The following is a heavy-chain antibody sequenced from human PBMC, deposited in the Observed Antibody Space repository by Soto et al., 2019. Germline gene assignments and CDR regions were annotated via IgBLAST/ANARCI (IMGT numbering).Heavy chain of an antibody. V-gene: IGHV3-30-3*01. CDR1: GFTFIIYA. CDR3: ARGVLEMATIFFDY. D-gene: IGHD5-12*01. J-gene: IGHJ4*02. Sequence: GGTLSLSCAASGFTFIIYAMSWARQAPGKGLEWVAVISYDGSNKYYADSVKGRFTISRDNSKNTLYLQMNSLRAEDTAVYYCARGVLEMATIFFDYWGQGTLVTVSS. CDR2: ISYDGSNK.